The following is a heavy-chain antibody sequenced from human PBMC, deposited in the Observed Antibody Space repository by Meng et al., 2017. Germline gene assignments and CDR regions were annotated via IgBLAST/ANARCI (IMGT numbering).Heavy chain of an antibody. CDR2: IYYSGST. CDR1: GGSISSYY. CDR3: ARYRLAGKHAFDI. D-gene: IGHD7-27*01. J-gene: IGHJ3*02. V-gene: IGHV4-59*01. Sequence: GSLRLSCTVSGGSISSYYWSWIRQPPGKGLEWIGYIYYSGSTNYNPSLKSRVTISVDTSKNQFSLKLSSVTAADTAVYYCARYRLAGKHAFDIWGQGTMVTVSS.